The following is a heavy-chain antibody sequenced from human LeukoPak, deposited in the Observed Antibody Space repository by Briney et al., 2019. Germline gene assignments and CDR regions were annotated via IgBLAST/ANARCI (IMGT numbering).Heavy chain of an antibody. V-gene: IGHV3-15*01. Sequence: PGGSLRLSCAAPGFTFSNAWMSWVRQAPGKGLEWVGRIKGKTDGGTTDYAAPVKGRFTISRDDSKNTLYLQMNSLKTEDTAVYYCTTGITMVRGVIHLIDYWGQGTLVTVSS. D-gene: IGHD3-10*01. J-gene: IGHJ4*02. CDR2: IKGKTDGGTT. CDR1: GFTFSNAW. CDR3: TTGITMVRGVIHLIDY.